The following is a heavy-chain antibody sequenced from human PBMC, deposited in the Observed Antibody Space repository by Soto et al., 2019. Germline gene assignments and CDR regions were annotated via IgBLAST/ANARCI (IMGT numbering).Heavy chain of an antibody. D-gene: IGHD3-10*01. J-gene: IGHJ6*02. CDR3: ARTYPRITMVRGVFGAGVIHGMDV. CDR1: GYTFISYV. V-gene: IGHV1-18*01. CDR2: SSAYKGNT. Sequence: ASVKVSCKASGYTFISYVISWLRPPAGRGREWVGWSSAYKGNTNYAQKLQGRVTMTTDTSKSTAYMELRSLRSADTAVYYCARTYPRITMVRGVFGAGVIHGMDVWGQGTTVTVSS.